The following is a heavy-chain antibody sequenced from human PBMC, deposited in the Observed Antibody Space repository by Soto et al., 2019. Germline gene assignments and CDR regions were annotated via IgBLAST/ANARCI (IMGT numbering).Heavy chain of an antibody. Sequence: GASVKVSCKASVYTFTDYGITWVRQAPGQGLEWMGWISAYTGNTNYAQKVQGRVTMSTDTSTSTAYLELRSLRSDDTAVYYCARGPESRSTAYFDYWGQGTLVTVSS. CDR2: ISAYTGNT. CDR3: ARGPESRSTAYFDY. CDR1: VYTFTDYG. V-gene: IGHV1-18*01. D-gene: IGHD2-2*01. J-gene: IGHJ4*02.